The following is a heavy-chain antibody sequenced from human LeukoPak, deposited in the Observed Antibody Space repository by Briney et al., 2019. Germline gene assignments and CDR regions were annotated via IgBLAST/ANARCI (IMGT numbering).Heavy chain of an antibody. V-gene: IGHV6-1*01. CDR1: GDIVSSNSAA. CDR3: ARDGRIAVAGRERTLKYYYYGMDV. Sequence: SQTLSLTCAISGDIVSSNSAAWNWIRQSPSRGLEWLGRTYYRSKWYNDYAVSVKSRITINPDTPKNQFSLQLNSVTPEDTAVYYCARDGRIAVAGRERTLKYYYYGMDVWGQGTTVTVSS. CDR2: TYYRSKWYN. D-gene: IGHD6-19*01. J-gene: IGHJ6*02.